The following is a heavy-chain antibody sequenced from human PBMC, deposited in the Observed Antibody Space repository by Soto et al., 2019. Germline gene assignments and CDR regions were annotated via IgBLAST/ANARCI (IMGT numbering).Heavy chain of an antibody. CDR1: GDSVSSNSAT. J-gene: IGHJ6*02. CDR3: ARDGVVRKTGGYGMDV. Sequence: KQSQTLSLTCAISGDSVSSNSATWNWIRQSPSRGLEWLGRTYYRSHWLNDYAVSVKSRITVNPDTSKNQFTLQLSSVTPEDTAVYYCARDGVVRKTGGYGMDVWGHGTTVTVSS. D-gene: IGHD2-8*02. CDR2: TYYRSHWLN. V-gene: IGHV6-1*01.